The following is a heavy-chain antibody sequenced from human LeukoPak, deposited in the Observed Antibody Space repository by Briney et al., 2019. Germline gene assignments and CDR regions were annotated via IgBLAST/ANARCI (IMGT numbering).Heavy chain of an antibody. CDR2: TWYDGSNK. Sequence: SGGSLRLSCAASGFTFSSYGMHWVRQAPGKGLEWVAVTWYDGSNKYYADSVKGRFTISRDNSKNTLYLQMNSLRAEDTAVYYCARDEDRKSFDYWGQGTLVTVSS. D-gene: IGHD2-15*01. CDR1: GFTFSSYG. J-gene: IGHJ4*02. CDR3: ARDEDRKSFDY. V-gene: IGHV3-33*01.